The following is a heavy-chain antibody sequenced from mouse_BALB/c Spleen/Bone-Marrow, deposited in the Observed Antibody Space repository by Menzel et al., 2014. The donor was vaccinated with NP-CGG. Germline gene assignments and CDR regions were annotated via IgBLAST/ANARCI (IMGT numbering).Heavy chain of an antibody. CDR2: IWGDGST. D-gene: IGHD1-1*01. Sequence: QVQLKESGPGLVAPSQSLSITCTVSGFSLTGYGVSWVRQPPGKGLEWLGMIWGDGSTDYNSALKSRLNISKDNSKSQVLLKMSSLQTDDTARYYCARFYYFLDYWGQGTTLTVSS. CDR1: GFSLTGYG. J-gene: IGHJ2*01. CDR3: ARFYYFLDY. V-gene: IGHV2-6-7*01.